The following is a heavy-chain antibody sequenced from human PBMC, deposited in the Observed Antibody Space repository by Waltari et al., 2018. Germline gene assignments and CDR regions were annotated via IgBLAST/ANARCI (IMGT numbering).Heavy chain of an antibody. D-gene: IGHD6-13*01. CDR1: GPIFSYYW. J-gene: IGHJ4*02. CDR2: IKQDGSEK. V-gene: IGHV3-7*01. CDR3: TRGGRDSSWYWRD. Sequence: EVQLVESGGGLAQPGGSLRLSCPSSGPIFSYYWMTWVRQASGKGPEWVANIKQDGSEKYYMDSVKGRFTISRDNAKNSLYLQMNNLRVEDTAVYYCTRGGRDSSWYWRDWGQGTLVTVSS.